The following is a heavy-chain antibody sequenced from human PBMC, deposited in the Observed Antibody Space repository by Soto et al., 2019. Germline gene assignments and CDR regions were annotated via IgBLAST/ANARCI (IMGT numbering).Heavy chain of an antibody. J-gene: IGHJ4*02. CDR3: AREEYCGGVCYPL. CDR1: GGTFSSYA. D-gene: IGHD2-21*02. Sequence: QVQLVQSGAEVKKPGSSVKVSCKASGGTFSSYAISWVRQAPGQGREWMGAIIPIFGTANYAQKCQGRVTISADEPTSTAFMELSSLRPEGTGVYCGAREEYCGGVCYPLWGQGTLVTVSS. V-gene: IGHV1-69*01. CDR2: IIPIFGTA.